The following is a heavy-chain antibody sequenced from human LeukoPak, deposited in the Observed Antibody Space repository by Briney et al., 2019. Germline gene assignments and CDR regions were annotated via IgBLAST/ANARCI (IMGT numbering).Heavy chain of an antibody. V-gene: IGHV3-53*01. CDR1: GFTVSSDY. CDR3: ARGDQRVVRGIIYYYSLDV. Sequence: GGSLGLSCAASGFTVSSDYMSWVRQAPGKGLEWVSVIYSSSITSYADSVKGRFTISRHNSKNTLYLQMNSLRAEDTAVYYCARGDQRVVRGIIYYYSLDVWGQGTTVTVSS. CDR2: IYSSSIT. J-gene: IGHJ6*02. D-gene: IGHD3-10*01.